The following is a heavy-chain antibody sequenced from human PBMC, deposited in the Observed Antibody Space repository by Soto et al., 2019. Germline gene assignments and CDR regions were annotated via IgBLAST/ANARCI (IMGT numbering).Heavy chain of an antibody. D-gene: IGHD3-3*01. CDR1: GFTFSSSA. CDR2: ISYDGSHA. V-gene: IGHV3-30*18. CDR3: AKESVSGIRVFGP. J-gene: IGHJ5*02. Sequence: GGSLRLSCAASGFTFSSSAMHWVRQAPGKGLEWVAVISYDGSHAFYADSVKGRFTISRDKSKDTMSLEMNSLRTDDTAVYYCAKESVSGIRVFGPWGQGTLVTVSS.